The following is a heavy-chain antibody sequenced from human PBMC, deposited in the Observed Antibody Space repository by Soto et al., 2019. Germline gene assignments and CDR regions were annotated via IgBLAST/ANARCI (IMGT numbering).Heavy chain of an antibody. V-gene: IGHV1-18*01. J-gene: IGHJ5*02. D-gene: IGHD3-3*01. Sequence: QIYLVQSGPEVKRPGASLIVSCKTSGYTFTSYDVYWVRQAPGQGLEWMGWISPYKGKKKYVEKFQGRVDMTFDTATSTVYLEVRGLKFDDTAVYYCARDRDRFWLDPWGQGTLVTVSS. CDR3: ARDRDRFWLDP. CDR1: GYTFTSYD. CDR2: ISPYKGKK.